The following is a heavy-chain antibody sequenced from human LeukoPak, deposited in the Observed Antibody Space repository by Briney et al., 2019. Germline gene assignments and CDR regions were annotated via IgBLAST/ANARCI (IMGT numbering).Heavy chain of an antibody. Sequence: ASVKVSCKASGGTFSSYAISWVRQAPGQGLEWMGGIIPIFGTANYAQKFQGRVTITADESTSTAYMEQSSLRSEDTAVYYCARAGTVVAALDYWGQGTLVTVSS. CDR3: ARAGTVVAALDY. J-gene: IGHJ4*02. CDR1: GGTFSSYA. D-gene: IGHD2-15*01. CDR2: IIPIFGTA. V-gene: IGHV1-69*13.